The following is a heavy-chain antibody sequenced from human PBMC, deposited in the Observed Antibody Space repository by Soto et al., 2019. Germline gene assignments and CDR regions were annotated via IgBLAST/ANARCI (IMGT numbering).Heavy chain of an antibody. CDR1: GFSLSTSGVG. D-gene: IGHD4-17*01. Sequence: QITLKESGPTLVKPTQTLTLTCTFSGFSLSTSGVGVGWIRQPPGKALEWLALIYWDDGKRYSPSLKSRLAITKDTSKNQVVLTMTNMDPVETATYYCAHRNYVDYWVAFDIWGQGTMVTVSS. V-gene: IGHV2-5*02. CDR3: AHRNYVDYWVAFDI. CDR2: IYWDDGK. J-gene: IGHJ3*02.